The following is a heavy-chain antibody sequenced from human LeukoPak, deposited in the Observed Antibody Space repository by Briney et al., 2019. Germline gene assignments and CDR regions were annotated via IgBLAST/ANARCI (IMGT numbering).Heavy chain of an antibody. V-gene: IGHV4-34*01. CDR1: GGSFSGSY. CDR2: INHSGST. D-gene: IGHD3-9*01. CDR3: ARESGYYDVLTGYYNQNWFDP. J-gene: IGHJ5*02. Sequence: PSETLSLTCAVYGGSFSGSYWSWIRQPPGKGLECLGEINHSGSTNYNPSLKSRVTISVDTSKNQFSLKLTSVTAADTAVFYCARESGYYDVLTGYYNQNWFDPWGQGTLVTVSS.